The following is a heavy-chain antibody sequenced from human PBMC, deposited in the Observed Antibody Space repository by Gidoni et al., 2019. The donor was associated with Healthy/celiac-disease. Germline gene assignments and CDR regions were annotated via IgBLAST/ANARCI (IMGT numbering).Heavy chain of an antibody. CDR3: ARDWRQQSARRLRRAFDI. J-gene: IGHJ3*02. V-gene: IGHV3-30*04. Sequence: QVQLVESGGGVVQPGRSLRLSCAASGFTFSSYAMHWVRQAPGKGLEWVAVISYDGSNKYYADSVKGRFTISRDNSKNTLYLQMNSLRAEDTAVYYCARDWRQQSARRLRRAFDIWGQGTMVTVSS. D-gene: IGHD6-13*01. CDR2: ISYDGSNK. CDR1: GFTFSSYA.